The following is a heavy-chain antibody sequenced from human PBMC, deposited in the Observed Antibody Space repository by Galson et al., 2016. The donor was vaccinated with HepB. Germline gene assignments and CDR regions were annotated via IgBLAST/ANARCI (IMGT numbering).Heavy chain of an antibody. CDR3: ARVASCGGGCYYFDY. D-gene: IGHD2-21*02. V-gene: IGHV4-59*01. CDR1: GDSITSSY. J-gene: IGHJ4*02. Sequence: LSLTCTVSGDSITSSYWGWIRQPPGKGLEWIGYIYNSGSTNYNPSLRSRVTITVDTSKKQFSLKLRSVTTADTAVYYCARVASCGGGCYYFDYWGQGTLVIVSS. CDR2: IYNSGST.